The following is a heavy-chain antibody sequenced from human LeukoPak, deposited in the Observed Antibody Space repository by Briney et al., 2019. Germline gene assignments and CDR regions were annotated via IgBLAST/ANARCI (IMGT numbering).Heavy chain of an antibody. CDR2: INEDGTGT. CDR3: SPIFYAPDY. CDR1: GFAFSSSW. Sequence: GGSLRLSCAASGFAFSSSWMHWVRQAPGRGLMWVSRINEDGTGTSYADSVKGRFTISRDNAKNTLYLQMNSLRVEDTAVYYCSPIFYAPDYWGQGTQVTVSS. J-gene: IGHJ4*02. V-gene: IGHV3-74*01. D-gene: IGHD5/OR15-5a*01.